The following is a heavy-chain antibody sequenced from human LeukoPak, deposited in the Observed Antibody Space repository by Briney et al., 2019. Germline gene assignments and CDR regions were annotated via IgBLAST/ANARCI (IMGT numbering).Heavy chain of an antibody. V-gene: IGHV3-7*04. D-gene: IGHD2-21*01. CDR2: IKQGGCDK. CDR3: ARATGLLAYCGGDCLCFDH. J-gene: IGHJ4*02. Sequence: GRSLRPSWAAAGSTFSSYWMGWVRQAPGKGLEWVANIKQGGCDKYYVGAGTGRFTISRDNAKNSLYLQMNSLRAEDTGVYDCARATGLLAYCGGDCLCFDHWGQGTLVTVSS. CDR1: GSTFSSYW.